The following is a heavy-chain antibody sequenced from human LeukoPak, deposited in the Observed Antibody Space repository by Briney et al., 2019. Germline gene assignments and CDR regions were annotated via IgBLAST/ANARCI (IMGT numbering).Heavy chain of an antibody. J-gene: IGHJ5*02. D-gene: IGHD3-10*01. CDR3: ARDYGSGSYVVSAGWFDP. CDR1: GYTFTGYY. Sequence: ASVKVSCKASGYTFTGYYMHWVRQAPGQGLEWMGRINPNSGGTNYAQKFKGRVTMTRDTSISTAYMELSRLRSDDTAVYYCARDYGSGSYVVSAGWFDPWGQGTLVTVSS. V-gene: IGHV1-2*06. CDR2: INPNSGGT.